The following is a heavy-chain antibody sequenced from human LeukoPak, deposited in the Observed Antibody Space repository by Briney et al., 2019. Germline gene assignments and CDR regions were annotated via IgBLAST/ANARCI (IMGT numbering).Heavy chain of an antibody. D-gene: IGHD4-23*01. Sequence: SETLSLTCTVSGGSISSYYWSWIRQPPGKGLEWIGFIYYTGTTNYNPSLKSRVTISVDTSKNHFSLKLSAVTAADTAVYYCARHTSYGGNSAFDYWGQGTLVTVSS. CDR1: GGSISSYY. CDR2: IYYTGTT. V-gene: IGHV4-59*08. J-gene: IGHJ4*02. CDR3: ARHTSYGGNSAFDY.